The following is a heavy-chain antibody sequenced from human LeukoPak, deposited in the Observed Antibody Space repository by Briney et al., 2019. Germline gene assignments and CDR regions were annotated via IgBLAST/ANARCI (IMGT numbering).Heavy chain of an antibody. CDR2: INAYNGHT. Sequence: ASVKVSCKASGYTFSNSDISWVRQAPGQVLAWMGWINAYNGHTNYAQNFQGRVTLTTHTSTSTAYMELRSLRSDDTAVYYCARGGRYYFDYWGQGTLVTVSS. D-gene: IGHD6-25*01. CDR3: ARGGRYYFDY. CDR1: GYTFSNSD. V-gene: IGHV1-18*01. J-gene: IGHJ4*02.